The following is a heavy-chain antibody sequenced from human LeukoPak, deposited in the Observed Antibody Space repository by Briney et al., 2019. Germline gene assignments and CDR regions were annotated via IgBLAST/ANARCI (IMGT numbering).Heavy chain of an antibody. V-gene: IGHV4-59*08. Sequence: PSETLPLTCTFSVGFIGRKYWNWIRQPAGKGLECIGYIYYTGATNYNPSIKSRVTISVDTSKNPFSLKMTSVTAADTAVYFCAKYGNSGWVIDNWGQGTQVTVSS. J-gene: IGHJ4*02. D-gene: IGHD6-19*01. CDR1: VGFIGRKY. CDR3: AKYGNSGWVIDN. CDR2: IYYTGAT.